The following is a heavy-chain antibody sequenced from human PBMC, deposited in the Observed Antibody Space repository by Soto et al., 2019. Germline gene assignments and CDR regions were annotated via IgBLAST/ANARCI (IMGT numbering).Heavy chain of an antibody. V-gene: IGHV4-59*01. CDR2: IYYSGST. J-gene: IGHJ4*02. CDR1: GGSISSYY. D-gene: IGHD2-15*01. CDR3: ARERYCSGGRCYPNYFDY. Sequence: PSETLSLTCTVSGGSISSYYWSWIRQPPGKGLEWIGYIYYSGSTNYNPSLKSRVTISVDTSKNQFSLKLSSVTAADTAVYYCARERYCSGGRCYPNYFDYCGQGTLVTVSS.